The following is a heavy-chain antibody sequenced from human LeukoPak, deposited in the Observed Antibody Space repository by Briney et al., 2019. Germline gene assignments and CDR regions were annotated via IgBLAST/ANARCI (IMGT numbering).Heavy chain of an antibody. CDR3: AKYDRTSSLDS. J-gene: IGHJ4*02. CDR1: GFTFSSYA. Sequence: PGGSLRLSCAASGFTFSSYAMTWVRQAPGKGLEWVSGINGSGVVTYYADSVKGRFTISRDNSQNTLYLHMNNLRAGDTALYYCAKYDRTSSLDSWGQGTLVTVSS. CDR2: INGSGVVT. V-gene: IGHV3-23*01. D-gene: IGHD3-22*01.